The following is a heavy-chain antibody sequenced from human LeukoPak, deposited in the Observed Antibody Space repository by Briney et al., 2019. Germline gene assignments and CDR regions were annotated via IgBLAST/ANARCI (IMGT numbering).Heavy chain of an antibody. CDR2: IIPIFGTA. D-gene: IGHD1-26*01. V-gene: IGHV1-69*01. J-gene: IGHJ4*02. CDR3: ARGELSGSYYGGGVDY. Sequence: SVKVSRKASGGTFSSYAISWVRQAPGQGLEWMGGIIPIFGTANYAQKFQGRVTITADESTSTAYMELSSLRSEDTAVYYCARGELSGSYYGGGVDYWGQGTLVTVSS. CDR1: GGTFSSYA.